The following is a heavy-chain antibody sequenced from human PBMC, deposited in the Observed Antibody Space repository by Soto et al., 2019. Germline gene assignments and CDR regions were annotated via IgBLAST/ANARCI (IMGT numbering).Heavy chain of an antibody. Sequence: RRLSCAASGFTFSSYAMSWVRQAPGKGLEWVSAISGSGGSTYYADSVKGRFTISRDNSKNTLYLQMNSLRAEDTAVYYCANPPLARVTTVDYWGQGTLVTVSS. V-gene: IGHV3-23*01. D-gene: IGHD4-17*01. CDR1: GFTFSSYA. J-gene: IGHJ4*02. CDR2: ISGSGGST. CDR3: ANPPLARVTTVDY.